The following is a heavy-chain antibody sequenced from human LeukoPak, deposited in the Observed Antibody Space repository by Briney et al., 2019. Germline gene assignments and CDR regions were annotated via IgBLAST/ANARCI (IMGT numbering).Heavy chain of an antibody. D-gene: IGHD2-21*01. CDR3: TTATYYRLDY. V-gene: IGHV3-11*06. Sequence: VGALRLSCADPGCSFSDYYMSWIRQTPGKGLGWGSYISGSSSYKNYAGSVKGRFTISRDNAKNSLYLQMNSLGAEDTAVYYCTTATYYRLDYWGQGTLVTVSS. CDR2: ISGSSSYK. J-gene: IGHJ4*02. CDR1: GCSFSDYY.